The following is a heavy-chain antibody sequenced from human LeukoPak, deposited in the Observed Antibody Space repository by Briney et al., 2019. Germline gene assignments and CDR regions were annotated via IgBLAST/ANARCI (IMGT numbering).Heavy chain of an antibody. CDR2: IRSDGYIK. Sequence: PGGSLRLSCAASGFTFSRYGMHWVRQAPGKGLDWVAFIRSDGYIKYYADSVKGRFTISRDNSKNTLYLQMNSLRPEDTAVYYCAKDSRNLPFDYWGQGTLVTVSS. CDR1: GFTFSRYG. V-gene: IGHV3-30*02. J-gene: IGHJ4*02. CDR3: AKDSRNLPFDY. D-gene: IGHD1-14*01.